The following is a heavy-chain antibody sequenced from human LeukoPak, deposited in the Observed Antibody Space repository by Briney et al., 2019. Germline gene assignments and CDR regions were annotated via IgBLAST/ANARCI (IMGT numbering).Heavy chain of an antibody. CDR2: LSGSGGST. CDR3: AKEAYYDFWSGYYTGFGGDY. D-gene: IGHD3-3*01. J-gene: IGHJ4*02. V-gene: IGHV3-23*01. CDR1: GFTFSSHA. Sequence: AGGPLRLSCAASGFTFSSHAMSWVRQAPGKGLEWVSALSGSGGSTYYADSVKGRFTISRDHSKNTLYLQMNSLRAEDTAVYYCAKEAYYDFWSGYYTGFGGDYWGQGTLVTVSS.